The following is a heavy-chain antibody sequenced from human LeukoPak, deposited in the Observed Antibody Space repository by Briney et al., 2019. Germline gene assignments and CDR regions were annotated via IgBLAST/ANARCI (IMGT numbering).Heavy chain of an antibody. CDR1: VFTFSGYF. CDR3: ARDVSPPGY. V-gene: IGHV3-74*01. Sequence: PGGSLRLSCAAASVFTFSGYFMHWVRQAPGKGLMWLSRINSDGSTTDYADSVKGRFTMSRDNAKNSLYLQMNSLRAEDTAVYYCARDVSPPGYWGQGTLVTVSS. CDR2: INSDGSTT. J-gene: IGHJ4*02.